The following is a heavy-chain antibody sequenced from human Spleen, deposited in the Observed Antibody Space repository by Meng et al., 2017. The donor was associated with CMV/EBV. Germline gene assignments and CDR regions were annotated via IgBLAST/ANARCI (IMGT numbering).Heavy chain of an antibody. Sequence: SCKASESAFTRDSIRWVRQAPGQGLEWMGWISAYNGNTDSAQKFQGRVTMTTDTSTSTAYMELRSLRSDDTAVYYCARVHQLLYDYWGQGTLVTVSS. D-gene: IGHD2-2*02. CDR1: ESAFTRDS. CDR3: ARVHQLLYDY. J-gene: IGHJ4*02. V-gene: IGHV1-18*01. CDR2: ISAYNGNT.